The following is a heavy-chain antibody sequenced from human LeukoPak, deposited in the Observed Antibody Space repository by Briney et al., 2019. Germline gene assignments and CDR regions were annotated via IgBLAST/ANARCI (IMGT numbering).Heavy chain of an antibody. CDR3: ARDKLQYCSSTRCYGPFDN. Sequence: GGSLRLSRAASGFTFTSYGMHWVRQAPGKGLEWVTGIWYDGNKKYYADSVQGRFTISRDNPKNTLYLQMNSLRAEDTAVYYCARDKLQYCSSTRCYGPFDNWGQGTLVTVSS. J-gene: IGHJ4*02. CDR2: IWYDGNKK. D-gene: IGHD2-2*01. V-gene: IGHV3-33*01. CDR1: GFTFTSYG.